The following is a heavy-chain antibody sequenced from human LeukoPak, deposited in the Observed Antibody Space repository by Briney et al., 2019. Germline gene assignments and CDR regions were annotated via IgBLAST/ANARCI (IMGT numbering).Heavy chain of an antibody. Sequence: GGSLRLSCAASGFTFSSYAMSWVRQAPGKGLEWVSAISGSGGSTYYADSVKGGFTISRDNSKNTLYLQMNSLRAEDTAVYYCAKASEGLYYFDYWGQGTLVAVSS. CDR3: AKASEGLYYFDY. CDR2: ISGSGGST. CDR1: GFTFSSYA. V-gene: IGHV3-23*01. J-gene: IGHJ4*02. D-gene: IGHD3-16*01.